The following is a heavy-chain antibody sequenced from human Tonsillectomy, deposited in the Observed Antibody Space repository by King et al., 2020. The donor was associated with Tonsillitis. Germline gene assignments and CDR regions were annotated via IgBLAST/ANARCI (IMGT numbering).Heavy chain of an antibody. CDR1: EFTFSSYW. CDR3: ASSLTHHYYDSNGHPQTYDYGMDV. CDR2: INSDGSGT. J-gene: IGHJ6*02. Sequence: VQLVESGGGLVQPGGSLRLSCAASEFTFSSYWMHWVRQAPGKGLVWVSRINSDGSGTSYADSVKGRFTISRDNAKSTLYLQMNSLRAEDTAVYYCASSLTHHYYDSNGHPQTYDYGMDVWGQGTTVTVSS. D-gene: IGHD3-22*01. V-gene: IGHV3-74*01.